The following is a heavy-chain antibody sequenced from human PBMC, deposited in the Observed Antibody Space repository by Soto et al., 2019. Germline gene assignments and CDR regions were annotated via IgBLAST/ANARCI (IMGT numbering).Heavy chain of an antibody. CDR1: GVSFNSYA. Sequence: EVKLLESGGGLVQPGGSLRLSCEVSGVSFNSYAMGWVCQAQGKRLEWVSSFSASDGTTYYADSVKGRFTVSRDNSKNTVFLQMNSLRVEDTAVYFCAKDRSYYYGSGSIEGVFDSWGQGTLVTVSS. V-gene: IGHV3-23*01. D-gene: IGHD3-10*01. J-gene: IGHJ4*02. CDR3: AKDRSYYYGSGSIEGVFDS. CDR2: FSASDGTT.